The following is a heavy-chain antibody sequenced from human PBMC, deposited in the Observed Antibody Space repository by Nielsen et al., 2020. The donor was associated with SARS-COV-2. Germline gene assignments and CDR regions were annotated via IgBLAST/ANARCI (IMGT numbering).Heavy chain of an antibody. Sequence: GGSLRLSCAASGFTFSSYAMHWVRQAPGKGLEWAAVISYDGSNKYYADSVKGRFTISRDNAKNSLYLQMNSLRAEDTAVYYCARDTAYYDILTGYFRAPKFDYWGQGTLVTVSS. V-gene: IGHV3-30*04. D-gene: IGHD3-9*01. CDR2: ISYDGSNK. J-gene: IGHJ4*02. CDR1: GFTFSSYA. CDR3: ARDTAYYDILTGYFRAPKFDY.